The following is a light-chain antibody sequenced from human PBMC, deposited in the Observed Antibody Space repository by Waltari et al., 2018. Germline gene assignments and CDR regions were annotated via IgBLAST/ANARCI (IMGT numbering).Light chain of an antibody. CDR3: QQYNNWPGT. Sequence: EIVMTQSPATLSASPGERATLSCRASQSVSSNLAWYQQKPGQAPRLLIYGASTRATGIPARFSGSGSGTEFTPTISSLQSEDFAVYYCQQYNNWPGTFGQGTKVEIK. J-gene: IGKJ1*01. V-gene: IGKV3-15*01. CDR1: QSVSSN. CDR2: GAS.